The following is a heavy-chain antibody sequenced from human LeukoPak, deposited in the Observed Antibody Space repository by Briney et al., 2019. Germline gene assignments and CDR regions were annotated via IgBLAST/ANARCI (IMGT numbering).Heavy chain of an antibody. CDR3: ARGLRGVISNFDY. CDR2: ISSSSSYI. J-gene: IGHJ4*02. V-gene: IGHV3-21*01. Sequence: GGSLRLSCAASGFTFSSYSMNWVRQAPGKGLEWASSISSSSSYIYYADSVKGRFTISRDNAKNSLYLQMNSLRAEDTAVYYCARGLRGVISNFDYWGQGTLVTVSS. CDR1: GFTFSSYS. D-gene: IGHD3-10*01.